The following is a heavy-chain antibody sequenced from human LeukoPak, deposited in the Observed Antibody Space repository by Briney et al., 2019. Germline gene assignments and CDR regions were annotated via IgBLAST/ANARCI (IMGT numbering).Heavy chain of an antibody. V-gene: IGHV3-23*01. Sequence: GGSLRLSCAASGFTFSNYAMSWVRQAPGKGLEWVSAINGSGGSTYYADYVKGRFTISRDTSNNTLYLQMNSLRAEDTAVYYCAKLGLLGGYDLDYWGQGTLVTVSS. D-gene: IGHD5-12*01. CDR2: INGSGGST. J-gene: IGHJ4*02. CDR3: AKLGLLGGYDLDY. CDR1: GFTFSNYA.